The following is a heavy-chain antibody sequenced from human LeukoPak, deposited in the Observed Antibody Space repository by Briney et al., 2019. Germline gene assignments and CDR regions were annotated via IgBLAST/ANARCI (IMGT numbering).Heavy chain of an antibody. CDR2: IYYSGST. J-gene: IGHJ4*02. D-gene: IGHD3-22*01. Sequence: SETLSLTCTVSGGSISSSSYYWGWIRQPPGKGLEWIGSIYYSGSTYYNPSLKSRVTISVDTSKNQFSLKLSSMTAADTAVYYCASRNYYDSSGYSRVDYWGQGTLVTVSS. CDR1: GGSISSSSYY. V-gene: IGHV4-39*01. CDR3: ASRNYYDSSGYSRVDY.